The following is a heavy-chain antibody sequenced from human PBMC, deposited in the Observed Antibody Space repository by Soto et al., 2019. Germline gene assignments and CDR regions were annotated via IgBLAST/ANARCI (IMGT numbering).Heavy chain of an antibody. CDR2: ISSSGSTI. D-gene: IGHD2-15*01. V-gene: IGHV3-48*02. Sequence: GGSLRLSCAASGFDFSTFGMNWVRQAPGKGLEWVAYISSSGSTIYYADSVKGRFAISRDNAKTSLYLQMDSLRDEDTAVYYCAREGGRHCSPSRCYNAFDIWGQGTTVTVSS. J-gene: IGHJ3*02. CDR3: AREGGRHCSPSRCYNAFDI. CDR1: GFDFSTFG.